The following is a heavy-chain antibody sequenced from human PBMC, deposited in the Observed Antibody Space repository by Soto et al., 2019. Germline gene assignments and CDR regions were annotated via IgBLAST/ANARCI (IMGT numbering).Heavy chain of an antibody. Sequence: QVQLQQWGAGPLKPSETLSLTCAVYGGSFRGYYWSWIPQPPGKGLEWIGEINHSGSTNYNPSLQTRVTISVDPSKSQFSLKLTSVTAADTAVYYCARRGYGDYYYGMDVWGQGTTVTVSS. V-gene: IGHV4-34*01. J-gene: IGHJ6*02. CDR1: GGSFRGYY. CDR3: ARRGYGDYYYGMDV. CDR2: INHSGST. D-gene: IGHD4-17*01.